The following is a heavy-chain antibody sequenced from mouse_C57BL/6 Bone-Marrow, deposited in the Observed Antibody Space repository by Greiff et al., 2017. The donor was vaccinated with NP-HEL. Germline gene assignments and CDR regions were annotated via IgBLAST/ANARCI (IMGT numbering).Heavy chain of an antibody. CDR2: INPNNGGT. CDR1: GYTFTDYN. Sequence: EVQLQQSGPELVKPGASVKIPCKASGYTFTDYNMDWVKQSHGKSLEWIGDINPNNGGTTYNQKFKGKATLTVDKSSSTAYMVLRSLTSEDTAVYYCARSAYGSSPYYFDYWGQGTTLTVSS. CDR3: ARSAYGSSPYYFDY. D-gene: IGHD1-1*01. V-gene: IGHV1-18*01. J-gene: IGHJ2*01.